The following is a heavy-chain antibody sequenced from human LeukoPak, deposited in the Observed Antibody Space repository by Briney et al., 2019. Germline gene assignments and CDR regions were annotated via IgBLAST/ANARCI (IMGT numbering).Heavy chain of an antibody. V-gene: IGHV1-2*02. CDR1: GYTFTGYY. D-gene: IGHD4-17*01. Sequence: ASVKVSCKASGYTFTGYYMHWVRQAPGQGLEWMGWINPNSGGTNYAQKFQGRVTMTRDTSISTAYMELSRLRSDDTAVYYCARDGVTTKRDFDYWGRGTLVTVSS. CDR2: INPNSGGT. J-gene: IGHJ4*02. CDR3: ARDGVTTKRDFDY.